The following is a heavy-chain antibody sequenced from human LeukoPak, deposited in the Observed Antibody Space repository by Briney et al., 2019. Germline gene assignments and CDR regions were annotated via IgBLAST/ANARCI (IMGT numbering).Heavy chain of an antibody. J-gene: IGHJ4*02. D-gene: IGHD1-26*01. CDR1: RFTFSSYG. V-gene: IGHV3-30*18. CDR3: AKMASGSYYFDY. CDR2: ISYDGSNK. Sequence: GRSLRLSCAASRFTFSSYGMHWVRQAPGKGLEWVAVISYDGSNKYYADSVKGRFTISRDNSKNTLYLQMNSLRAEDTAVYYCAKMASGSYYFDYWGQGTLVTVSS.